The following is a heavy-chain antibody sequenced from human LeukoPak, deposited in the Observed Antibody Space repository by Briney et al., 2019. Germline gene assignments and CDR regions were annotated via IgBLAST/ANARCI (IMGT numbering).Heavy chain of an antibody. CDR2: ISPHNGYT. CDR1: GYPFTSNG. Sequence: ASVKVSYKASGYPFTSNGISWVRQAPGQGLEWMGWISPHNGYTTYAQSLQGRVTMTADTSTNTVYMELRSLRSDDTAVFYCARDRSGWLESWGQGTLVTVSS. V-gene: IGHV1-18*01. D-gene: IGHD5-24*01. CDR3: ARDRSGWLES. J-gene: IGHJ4*02.